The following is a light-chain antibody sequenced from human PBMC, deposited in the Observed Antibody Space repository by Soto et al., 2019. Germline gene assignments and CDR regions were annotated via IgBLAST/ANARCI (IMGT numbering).Light chain of an antibody. V-gene: IGKV1-5*01. Sequence: DIQMTQSPSSLSASVGDRVTITCRASQSISNNLNWYHQKPGKPPKLLIYDASSLESGVPSRVSGSGSGTEFTLTISSLQPDDFATYYCQQYNSYSEAFGQGTKVDIK. CDR3: QQYNSYSEA. CDR1: QSISNN. J-gene: IGKJ1*01. CDR2: DAS.